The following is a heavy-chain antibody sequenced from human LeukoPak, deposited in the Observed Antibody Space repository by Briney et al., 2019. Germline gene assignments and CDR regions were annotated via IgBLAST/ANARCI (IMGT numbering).Heavy chain of an antibody. J-gene: IGHJ3*02. CDR1: NDSINNFF. D-gene: IGHD2-15*01. Sequence: PSETLSLTCTVSNDSINNFFWSWIRQPPGKGLEWIGYIHYSGSTKYNPSLKSRVTISVDTSRKHFSLKLTSVTAADTAMYYCARDRGRRWPLGDAFDIWGQGTMVTVSS. CDR2: IHYSGST. V-gene: IGHV4-59*12. CDR3: ARDRGRRWPLGDAFDI.